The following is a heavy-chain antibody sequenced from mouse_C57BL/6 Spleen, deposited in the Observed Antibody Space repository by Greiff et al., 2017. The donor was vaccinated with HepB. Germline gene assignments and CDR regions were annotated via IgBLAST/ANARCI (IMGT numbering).Heavy chain of an antibody. Sequence: EVKLVESGGGLVKPGGSLKLSCAASGFTFSDYGMHWVRQAPEKGLEWVAYISSGSSTIYYADTVKGRFTISRDNAKNTLFLQMTSLRSEDTAMYYCAWRGLYYGSPHWYFDVWGTGTTVTVSS. J-gene: IGHJ1*03. D-gene: IGHD1-1*01. CDR1: GFTFSDYG. CDR3: AWRGLYYGSPHWYFDV. V-gene: IGHV5-17*01. CDR2: ISSGSSTI.